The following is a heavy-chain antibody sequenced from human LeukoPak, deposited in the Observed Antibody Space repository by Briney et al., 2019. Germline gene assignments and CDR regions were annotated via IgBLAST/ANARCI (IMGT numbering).Heavy chain of an antibody. CDR2: IYYSGST. CDR3: ARHRSYYYGMDV. Sequence: SETLSLTCTVSGGSISSYYWSWIRQPPGKGLEWIGYIYYSGSTNYNPSLKSRVTISVDTSKNQFSLRLSSVTAADTAVYYCARHRSYYYGMDVWGQGTTVTVSS. V-gene: IGHV4-59*08. CDR1: GGSISSYY. J-gene: IGHJ6*02.